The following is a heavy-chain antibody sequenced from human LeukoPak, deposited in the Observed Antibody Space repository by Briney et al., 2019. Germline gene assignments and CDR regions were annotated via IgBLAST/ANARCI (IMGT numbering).Heavy chain of an antibody. CDR2: ISAYNGNT. J-gene: IGHJ4*02. CDR1: GYTFTGYN. Sequence: ASVKVSCKASGYTFTGYNIHWVRQAPGQGLEWMGWISAYNGNTNYAQKLQGRVTMTTGTSTSTAYMELRSLRSDDTAVYYCARDLGVEMATTFDYWGQGTLVTVSS. V-gene: IGHV1-18*04. D-gene: IGHD5-24*01. CDR3: ARDLGVEMATTFDY.